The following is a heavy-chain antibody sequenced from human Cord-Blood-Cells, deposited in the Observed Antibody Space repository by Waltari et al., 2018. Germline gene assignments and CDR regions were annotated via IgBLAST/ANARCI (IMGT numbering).Heavy chain of an antibody. D-gene: IGHD1-26*01. CDR1: GGPISSSSYY. V-gene: IGHV4-39*01. Sequence: QLQLQESGPGLVKPSETLFLTCTVSGGPISSSSYYWAWSREPPGKGLEWIGSIYYSGSTYYNPSLKSRVTISVDTSKNQFSLKLSSVTAADTAVYYCARHRASIVGATWWFDPWGQGTLVTVSS. CDR2: IYYSGST. J-gene: IGHJ5*02. CDR3: ARHRASIVGATWWFDP.